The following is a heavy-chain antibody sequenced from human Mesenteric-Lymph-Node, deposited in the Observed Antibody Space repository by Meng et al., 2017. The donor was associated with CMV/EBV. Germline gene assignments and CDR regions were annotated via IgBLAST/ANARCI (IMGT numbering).Heavy chain of an antibody. J-gene: IGHJ5*02. V-gene: IGHV4-61*05. CDR2: IYYSGST. CDR1: GGSISSSSYY. CDR3: ARVGVAATLIRWFDP. D-gene: IGHD2-15*01. Sequence: GSLRLSCTVSGGSISSSSYYWGWIRQPPGKGLEWIGYIYYSGSTNYNPSLKSRVTISVDTSKNQFSLKPSSVTAADTAVYYCARVGVAATLIRWFDPWGQGTLVTVSS.